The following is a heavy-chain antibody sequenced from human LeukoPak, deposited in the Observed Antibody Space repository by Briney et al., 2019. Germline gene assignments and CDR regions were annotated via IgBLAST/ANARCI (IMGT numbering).Heavy chain of an antibody. D-gene: IGHD3-22*01. Sequence: PSETLSLTCAVYGGSFSGYYWSWLRQPPGKGLEWIGEINHSGSTNYNPSLRSRVTISVDTSKTQFSLKLSSVTAADTAVYYCACDSSGYRAFDIWGQGTMVTVSS. CDR1: GGSFSGYY. V-gene: IGHV4-34*01. CDR3: ACDSSGYRAFDI. J-gene: IGHJ3*02. CDR2: INHSGST.